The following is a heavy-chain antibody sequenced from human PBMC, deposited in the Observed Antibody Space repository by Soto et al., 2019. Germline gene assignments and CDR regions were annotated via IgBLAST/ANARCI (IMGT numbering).Heavy chain of an antibody. J-gene: IGHJ4*02. V-gene: IGHV3-48*01. D-gene: IGHD6-19*01. CDR3: ARDYSSVGVRPYYFDY. CDR2: ISSSSSTI. CDR1: GFTFSSYS. Sequence: EVQLVESGGGLVQPGGSLRLSCAASGFTFSSYSMNWVRQAPGKGLEWVSYISSSSSTIYYADSVKGRFTISRDIAKNSLYLQMNSLRAEDTAVYYCARDYSSVGVRPYYFDYWGQGTLVTVSS.